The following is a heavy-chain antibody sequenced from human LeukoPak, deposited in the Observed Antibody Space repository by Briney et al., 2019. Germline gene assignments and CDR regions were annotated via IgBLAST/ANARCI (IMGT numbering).Heavy chain of an antibody. J-gene: IGHJ4*02. CDR1: GYTFNMYG. Sequence: ASVKVSCKASGYTFNMYGISWVRQAPGQGLEWMGWFSPYNGHTNLAQKLQDRVTMTTDTSTNTAYMELRSLRSDDTAVYYCARHRAGGYCAVGDCFVHTFWGQGTLGTVSS. V-gene: IGHV1-18*01. D-gene: IGHD2-8*02. CDR2: FSPYNGHT. CDR3: ARHRAGGYCAVGDCFVHTF.